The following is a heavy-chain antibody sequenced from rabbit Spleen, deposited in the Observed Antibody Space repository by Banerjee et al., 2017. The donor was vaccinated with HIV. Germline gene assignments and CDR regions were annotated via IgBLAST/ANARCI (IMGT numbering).Heavy chain of an antibody. J-gene: IGHJ6*01. CDR1: GFDLSNSYY. V-gene: IGHV1S45*01. Sequence: QEQLVESGGGLVKPGASLTLTCKASGFDLSNSYYMCWVRQAPGKGLEWIACIDSGSSGFTYFATWAKGRFTCSKTSSTTVTLQMTRLTAADTATYFCARDTSSSFSSYGMDLWGPGTLVTVS. CDR3: ARDTSSSFSSYGMDL. CDR2: IDSGSSGFT. D-gene: IGHD1-1*01.